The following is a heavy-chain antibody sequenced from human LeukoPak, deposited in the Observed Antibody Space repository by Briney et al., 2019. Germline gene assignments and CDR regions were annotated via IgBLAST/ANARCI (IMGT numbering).Heavy chain of an antibody. D-gene: IGHD6-13*01. CDR3: AKGNSSSWYAPLDY. CDR2: ISGSGGST. J-gene: IGHJ4*02. Sequence: PGGSLRLSCAPSGFTFSSHAMSWVRQAPGKGLEWVSAISGSGGSTYYADSVKGRCTISRDNYKNTLYLQMNSLRAEDTAVYYCAKGNSSSWYAPLDYWGQGTLVTVSS. V-gene: IGHV3-23*01. CDR1: GFTFSSHA.